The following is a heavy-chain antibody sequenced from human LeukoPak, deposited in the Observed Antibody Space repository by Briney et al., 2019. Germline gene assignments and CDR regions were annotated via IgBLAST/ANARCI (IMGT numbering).Heavy chain of an antibody. J-gene: IGHJ4*02. D-gene: IGHD3-16*02. CDR3: AREGGDYVWGSYRYPPYPIDY. CDR1: GYTFTSYG. CDR2: NSAYNGNT. Sequence: ASVKVSCKASGYTFTSYGISWVRQAAGQGLEWMGWNSAYNGNTNYAQKLQGRVTMTTDTSTSTAYMELRSLRSDDTAVYYCAREGGDYVWGSYRYPPYPIDYWGQGTLVTVSS. V-gene: IGHV1-18*01.